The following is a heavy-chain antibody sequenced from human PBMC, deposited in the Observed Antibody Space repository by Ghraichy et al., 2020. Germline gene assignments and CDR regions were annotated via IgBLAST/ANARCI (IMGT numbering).Heavy chain of an antibody. J-gene: IGHJ4*02. CDR3: ASPADHGASDY. D-gene: IGHD3-16*01. CDR1: GGTFSSYT. V-gene: IGHV1-69*02. CDR2: IIPILGIA. Sequence: SVKVSCKASGGTFSSYTISWVRQAPGQGLEWMGRIIPILGIANYAQKFQGRVTITADKSTSTAYMELSSLRSEDTAVYYCASPADHGASDYWGQGTLVTVSS.